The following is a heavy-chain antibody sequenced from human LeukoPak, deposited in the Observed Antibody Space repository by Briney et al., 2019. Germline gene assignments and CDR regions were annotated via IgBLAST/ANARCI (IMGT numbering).Heavy chain of an antibody. CDR1: GGSISSGGYY. J-gene: IGHJ4*02. D-gene: IGHD6-13*01. V-gene: IGHV4-30-2*01. Sequence: SETLSLTCTVSGGSISSGGYYWSWIRQPPGKGLEWIGYIYHSGSTYYNPSLKSRVTISVDTSKNQFSLKLSSVTAADTAVYYCARVSTHSSSWYFDYWGQGTLVTVSS. CDR2: IYHSGST. CDR3: ARVSTHSSSWYFDY.